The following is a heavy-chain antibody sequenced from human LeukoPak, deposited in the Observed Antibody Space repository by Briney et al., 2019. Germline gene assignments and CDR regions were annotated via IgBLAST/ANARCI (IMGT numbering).Heavy chain of an antibody. D-gene: IGHD3-10*01. V-gene: IGHV1-69*13. Sequence: SVKVSCKASGGTFSSYAISWVRQAPGQGLEWMGGFIPIFGTANYAQKFQGRVTITADESTSTAYMELSSLRSEDTAVYYCAMLPNYYGSGSYFDPWGQGTLVTVSS. CDR1: GGTFSSYA. CDR2: FIPIFGTA. J-gene: IGHJ5*02. CDR3: AMLPNYYGSGSYFDP.